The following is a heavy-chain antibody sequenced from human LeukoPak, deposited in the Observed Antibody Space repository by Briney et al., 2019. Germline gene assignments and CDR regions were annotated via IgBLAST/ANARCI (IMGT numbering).Heavy chain of an antibody. Sequence: GGSLRLSCAASGFTVSSNYMSWVRQAPGKGLEWASAISGSGGSTYYADSVKGRFTISRDNSKNTLYLQMNSLRAEDTAVYYCAKEMMGAPPEPFDYWGQGTLVTVSS. CDR1: GFTVSSNY. V-gene: IGHV3-23*01. D-gene: IGHD1-14*01. CDR3: AKEMMGAPPEPFDY. J-gene: IGHJ4*02. CDR2: ISGSGGST.